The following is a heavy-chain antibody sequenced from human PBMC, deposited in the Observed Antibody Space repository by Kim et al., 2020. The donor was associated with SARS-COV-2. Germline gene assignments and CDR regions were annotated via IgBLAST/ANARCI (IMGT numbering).Heavy chain of an antibody. V-gene: IGHV4-39*01. J-gene: IGHJ2*01. CDR3: ARRSILWWRGPPGYFDL. CDR1: GGSISSSSYY. D-gene: IGHD2-21*01. Sequence: SETLSLTCTVSGGSISSSSYYWGWIRQPPGKGLEWIGSIYYSGSTYYNPSLKSRVTISVDTSKNQFSLKLSSVTAADTAVYYCARRSILWWRGPPGYFDL. CDR2: IYYSGST.